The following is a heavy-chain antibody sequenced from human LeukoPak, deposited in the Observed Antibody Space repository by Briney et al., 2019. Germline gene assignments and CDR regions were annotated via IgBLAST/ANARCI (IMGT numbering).Heavy chain of an antibody. CDR1: GFTLSSYW. D-gene: IGHD2-2*02. CDR3: ARYCSSTSCYTPDH. CDR2: INWNGGST. J-gene: IGHJ4*02. Sequence: GGSLRLSCAASGFTLSSYWMHWVRQAPGKGLEWVSGINWNGGSTGYADSVKGRFTISRDNAKNSLYLQMNSLRAEDTALYYCARYCSSTSCYTPDHWGQGTLVTVSS. V-gene: IGHV3-20*04.